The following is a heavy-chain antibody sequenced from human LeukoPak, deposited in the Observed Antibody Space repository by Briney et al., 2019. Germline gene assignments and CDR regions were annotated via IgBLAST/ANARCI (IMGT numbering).Heavy chain of an antibody. Sequence: LSLTCTVSGGSISSGGYYWNWIRQAPGKGLEWVSYISTVGNTVQYADSVKGRFTISRDNAKNSLYLQMNSLRAEDTAVYYCARDEFWVRGGKPFDYWGQGVLVTVSS. CDR3: ARDEFWVRGGKPFDY. J-gene: IGHJ4*02. D-gene: IGHD3-10*01. CDR2: ISTVGNTV. CDR1: GGSISSGGYY. V-gene: IGHV3-11*01.